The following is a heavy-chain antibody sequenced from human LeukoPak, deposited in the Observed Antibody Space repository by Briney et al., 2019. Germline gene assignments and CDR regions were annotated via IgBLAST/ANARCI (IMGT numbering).Heavy chain of an antibody. CDR2: IIPIFGTA. D-gene: IGHD6-19*01. V-gene: IGHV1-69*05. CDR1: GGTFSSYA. CDR3: AYSTRDSSGWYAFDY. Sequence: SVKVSCKASGGTFSSYAISWVRQAPGQGLEWMGRIIPIFGTANYAQKFQGRVTITTDESTSTAYMELSSLRSEDTAVYYCAYSTRDSSGWYAFDYLGQGTLVTVSS. J-gene: IGHJ4*02.